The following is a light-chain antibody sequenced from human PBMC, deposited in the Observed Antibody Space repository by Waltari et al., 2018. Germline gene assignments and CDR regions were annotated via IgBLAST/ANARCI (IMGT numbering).Light chain of an antibody. V-gene: IGKV3-11*01. Sequence: EIVLTQSPALLSLSPGERASLSCRASQSVTNYLDWYQQKPGQAPRLLIYDTSNRATGIPARFSGSGFGTDFTLTISSLEPEDFAVYYCQQRRDLPLTFGGGTKVEIK. CDR1: QSVTNY. J-gene: IGKJ4*01. CDR3: QQRRDLPLT. CDR2: DTS.